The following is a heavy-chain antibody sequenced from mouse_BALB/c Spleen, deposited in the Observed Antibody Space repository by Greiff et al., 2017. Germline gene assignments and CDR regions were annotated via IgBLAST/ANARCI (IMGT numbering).Heavy chain of an antibody. CDR1: GYSITSGYY. D-gene: IGHD4-1*01. CDR2: ISYDGSN. J-gene: IGHJ4*01. CDR3: ARGRKDWAMDY. V-gene: IGHV3-6*02. Sequence: ESGPGLVKPSQSLSLTCSVTGYSITSGYYWNWIRQFPGNKLEWMGYISYDGSNNYNPSLKNRISITRDTSKNQFFLKLNSVTTEDTATYYCARGRKDWAMDYWGQGTSVTVSS.